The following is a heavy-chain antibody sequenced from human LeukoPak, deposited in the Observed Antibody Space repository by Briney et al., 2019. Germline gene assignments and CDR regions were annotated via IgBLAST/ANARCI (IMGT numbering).Heavy chain of an antibody. CDR1: GCTFTSYG. CDR2: ISAYNGNT. J-gene: IGHJ5*02. D-gene: IGHD1-14*01. V-gene: IGHV1-18*01. Sequence: GASVKVSCKASGCTFTSYGICWVRQAPGQGLEWMGWISAYNGNTNYAQKLQGRVTMTTDTSTSTAYMELRSLRSDDTAVYYCARLAEHMATFDPWGQGNLVTVSS. CDR3: ARLAEHMATFDP.